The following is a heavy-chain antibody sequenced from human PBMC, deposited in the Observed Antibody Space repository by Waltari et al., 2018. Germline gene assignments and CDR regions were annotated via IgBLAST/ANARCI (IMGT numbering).Heavy chain of an antibody. J-gene: IGHJ4*02. CDR2: INTDNGNT. Sequence: QVQLVQSGAEVKKPGASVKVSCKASGNTFTSHAIHWVRQAPGQRLEGMGWINTDNGNTKYSQKFQGRVTITRDTSASTAYMELSSLRSEDTAIYYCARGDLFFYWGQGTLVTISS. CDR3: ARGDLFFY. V-gene: IGHV1-3*04. CDR1: GNTFTSHA.